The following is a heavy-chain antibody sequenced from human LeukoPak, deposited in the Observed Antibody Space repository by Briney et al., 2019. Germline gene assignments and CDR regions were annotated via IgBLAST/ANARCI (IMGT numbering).Heavy chain of an antibody. CDR2: IWYDGSNK. D-gene: IGHD5-24*01. CDR1: GFTFSSYG. V-gene: IGHV3-33*01. J-gene: IGHJ4*02. CDR3: ARDQVQFLQDYYFDY. Sequence: GRSLRLSCAASGFTFSSYGMHWVRQAPGKGLEWVAVIWYDGSNKYYADSVKGRFTISRDNSKNTLHLQMNSLRAEDTAVYYCARDQVQFLQDYYFDYWGQGTLVTVSS.